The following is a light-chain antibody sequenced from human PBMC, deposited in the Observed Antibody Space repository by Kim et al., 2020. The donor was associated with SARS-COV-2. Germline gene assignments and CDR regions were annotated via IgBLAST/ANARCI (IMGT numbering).Light chain of an antibody. V-gene: IGKV1-39*01. CDR1: QSISSY. CDR2: AAS. Sequence: SVGDRVTITCRASQSISSYLNWYQQKPGKAPKLLIYAASSLQSGVPSRFSGSGSGTDFTLTISSLQPEDFATYYCQQTYSTLLLTFGGGTKVEIK. CDR3: QQTYSTLLLT. J-gene: IGKJ4*01.